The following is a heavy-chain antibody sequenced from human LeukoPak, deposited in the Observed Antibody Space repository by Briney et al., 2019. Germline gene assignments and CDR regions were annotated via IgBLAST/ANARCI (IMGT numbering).Heavy chain of an antibody. V-gene: IGHV3-21*01. D-gene: IGHD3-16*01. CDR1: GFAFSSYS. CDR2: ISSSSSYI. CDR3: ARSGGHYGMDV. Sequence: GGSLRLSCAASGFAFSSYSMNWVRQAPGKGLEWVSSISSSSSYIYYADSVKGRFTISRDNAKYSLYLQMNSLRAEDTAVYYCARSGGHYGMDVWGQGTTVTVSS. J-gene: IGHJ6*02.